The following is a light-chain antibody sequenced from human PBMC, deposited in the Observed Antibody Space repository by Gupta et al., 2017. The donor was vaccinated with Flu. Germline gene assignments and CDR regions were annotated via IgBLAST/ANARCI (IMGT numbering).Light chain of an antibody. Sequence: QSVLTQPASAPAARVQKVTISCSGSSTDIGSNYVSWYRQVPGAAPKLLMYENNKRPSGIPDRFSGSKSDTSATLAINGLQAGDEADYYCATWNSSLNCVVFGGGTKLTVL. V-gene: IGLV1-51*01. CDR2: ENN. CDR3: ATWNSSLNCVV. J-gene: IGLJ2*01. CDR1: STDIGSNY.